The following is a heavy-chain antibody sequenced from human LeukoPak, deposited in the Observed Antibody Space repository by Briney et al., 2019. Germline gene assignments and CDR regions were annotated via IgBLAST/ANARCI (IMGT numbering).Heavy chain of an antibody. Sequence: GGSLRLSCAASGFTFSSYAMSWVRQAPGKGLEWVSAISGSGGSTYYADSVKGRFTISRDNSKNTLYLQMNSLRAEDTAVYYCAKDSSGYYSSPATDYWGQGTLVTVSS. V-gene: IGHV3-23*01. CDR2: ISGSGGST. CDR3: AKDSSGYYSSPATDY. J-gene: IGHJ4*02. CDR1: GFTFSSYA. D-gene: IGHD3-22*01.